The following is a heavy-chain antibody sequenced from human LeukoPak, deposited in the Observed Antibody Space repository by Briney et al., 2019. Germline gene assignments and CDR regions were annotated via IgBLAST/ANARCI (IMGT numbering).Heavy chain of an antibody. D-gene: IGHD5-18*01. J-gene: IGHJ4*02. V-gene: IGHV3-48*02. CDR3: AKERTAMVLNPYDY. Sequence: GGSLRLSCAASGFTFSSYSMNWVRQAPGKGLEWVSYISSSSTIYYADSVKGRFTISRDNAKNSLYLQMNSLRDEDTAVYYCAKERTAMVLNPYDYWGQGTLVTVSS. CDR1: GFTFSSYS. CDR2: ISSSSTI.